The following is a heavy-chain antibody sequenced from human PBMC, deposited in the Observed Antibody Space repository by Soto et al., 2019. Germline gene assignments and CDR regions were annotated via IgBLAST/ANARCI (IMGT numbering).Heavy chain of an antibody. Sequence: NPSETLSLTCTVSGGSISSSSYYWGWIRQPPGKGLEWIGSIYYSGSTYYNPSLKSRVTISVDTSKNQFSLKLSSVTAADTAVYYCARDYGSGSYDYWGQGTLVTVSS. J-gene: IGHJ4*02. D-gene: IGHD3-10*01. V-gene: IGHV4-39*02. CDR3: ARDYGSGSYDY. CDR1: GGSISSSSYY. CDR2: IYYSGST.